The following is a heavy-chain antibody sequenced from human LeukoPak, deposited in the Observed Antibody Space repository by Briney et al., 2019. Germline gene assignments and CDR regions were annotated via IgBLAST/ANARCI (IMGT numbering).Heavy chain of an antibody. J-gene: IGHJ4*02. Sequence: GGSLRLSCAASGFTFSSYWMHWVRQAPGKGLVRVSRINSDGSSTSYADSVKGRFTISRDNAKNKLYLQMNSLRAEDTALYYFAKNFDPTYYFFWSGYYYNFDYWGQGTLVTVSS. CDR2: INSDGSST. CDR3: AKNFDPTYYFFWSGYYYNFDY. D-gene: IGHD3-3*01. CDR1: GFTFSSYW. V-gene: IGHV3-74*01.